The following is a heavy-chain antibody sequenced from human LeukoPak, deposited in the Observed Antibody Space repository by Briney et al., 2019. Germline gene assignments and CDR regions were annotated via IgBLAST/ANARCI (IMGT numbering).Heavy chain of an antibody. CDR3: AMRFGDSTAFDY. Sequence: GGSLRLSCAASGFTFSSYGMHWVRQAPGKGLEWVAFIRYDGSNKYHADSVRGRFTISRDNSKNTLYLQMNSLRAEDTAVYYCAMRFGDSTAFDYWGQGTLVTVSS. CDR1: GFTFSSYG. CDR2: IRYDGSNK. D-gene: IGHD4-17*01. V-gene: IGHV3-30*02. J-gene: IGHJ4*02.